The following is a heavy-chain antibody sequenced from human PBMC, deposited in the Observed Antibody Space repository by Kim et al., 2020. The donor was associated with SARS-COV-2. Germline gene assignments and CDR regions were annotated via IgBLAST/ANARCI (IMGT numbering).Heavy chain of an antibody. D-gene: IGHD2-15*01. V-gene: IGHV5-51*01. CDR3: ARCIGYYYYYMDV. Sequence: GESLKISCKGSGYSFTNYWIGWVRQMPGKGLEWMGIIYPGDSDTRYSPSFQGQVTISADKSISTAYLQWSSLNASDTAMYYCARCIGYYYYYMDVWGKGTTVTVSS. CDR1: GYSFTNYW. CDR2: IYPGDSDT. J-gene: IGHJ6*03.